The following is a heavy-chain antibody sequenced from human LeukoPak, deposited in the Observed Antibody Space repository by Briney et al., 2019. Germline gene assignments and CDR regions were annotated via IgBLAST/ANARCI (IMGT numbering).Heavy chain of an antibody. V-gene: IGHV1-8*01. CDR2: MNPNSGNT. Sequence: GASVKVSCKASGYTFTSYDINWVRQATGQGLEWMGWMNPNSGNTGYAQKFQGRVTMTRNTSISTAYMELSSLKSEGTAVYYCARKGPANYYYYYMDVWGKGTSVTVSS. J-gene: IGHJ6*03. CDR3: ARKGPANYYYYYMDV. CDR1: GYTFTSYD. D-gene: IGHD2-2*01.